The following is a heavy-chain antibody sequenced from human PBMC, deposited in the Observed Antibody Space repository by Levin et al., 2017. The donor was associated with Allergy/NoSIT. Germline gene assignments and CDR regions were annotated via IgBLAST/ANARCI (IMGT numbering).Heavy chain of an antibody. J-gene: IGHJ4*02. D-gene: IGHD7-27*01. Sequence: TSETLSLTCTVSGGSISSHYWGWIRQPPGKGLEWIGSIHYSGSTYYNPSLKSRVTISVDTSKNQFSLKLSSVTAPDTAVYYCARHTTGEGFDYWGQGTLVTVSS. CDR2: IHYSGST. V-gene: IGHV4-39*01. CDR3: ARHTTGEGFDY. CDR1: GGSISSHY.